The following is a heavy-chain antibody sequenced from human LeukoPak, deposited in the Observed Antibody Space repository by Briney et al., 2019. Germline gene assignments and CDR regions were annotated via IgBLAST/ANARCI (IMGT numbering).Heavy chain of an antibody. CDR3: ARRRVRGVIITFGFDY. V-gene: IGHV4-34*01. D-gene: IGHD3-10*01. J-gene: IGHJ4*02. Sequence: KPSETLSLTCAVDGGSFSGYYWSWIRQPPGKGLEWIGEINHSGSTNYNPSLKSRVTISVDTSKNQFSLKLSSVTAADTAVYYCARRRVRGVIITFGFDYWGQGTLVTVSS. CDR2: INHSGST. CDR1: GGSFSGYY.